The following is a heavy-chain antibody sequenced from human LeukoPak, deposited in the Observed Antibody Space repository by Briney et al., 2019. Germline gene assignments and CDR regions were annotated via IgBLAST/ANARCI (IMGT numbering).Heavy chain of an antibody. CDR2: MYTSGST. D-gene: IGHD6-13*01. CDR3: ATYDQQLAFDN. V-gene: IGHV4-4*07. J-gene: IGHJ4*02. CDR1: GGPMSSYC. Sequence: SETLSLTCTVSGGPMSSYCWSWIRQPAGKGLEWIGSMYTSGSTNYNPSVKSRVTMSVDTSKKQFSLNLISVTAADTAVYYCATYDQQLAFDNWGQGTLVTVSS.